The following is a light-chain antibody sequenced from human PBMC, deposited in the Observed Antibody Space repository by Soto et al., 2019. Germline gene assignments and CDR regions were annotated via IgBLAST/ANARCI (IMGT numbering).Light chain of an antibody. J-gene: IGKJ1*01. CDR3: LQVNSFPRT. CDR2: SAS. CDR1: QGIGVR. Sequence: IQMTQSPSSLSASIGDRVTITCRASQGIGVRLAWFQQKPGKAPQYLIQSASILQSGVPSRFSVSGPGTEFILTINSLQPEDVAIYYCLQVNSFPRTFGQGTKVDIK. V-gene: IGKV1-12*01.